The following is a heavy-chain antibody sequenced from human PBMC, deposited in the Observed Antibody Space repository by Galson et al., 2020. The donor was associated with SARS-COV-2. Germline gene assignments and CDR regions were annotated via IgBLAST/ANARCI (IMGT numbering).Heavy chain of an antibody. D-gene: IGHD6-13*01. CDR1: GFTFSSYG. CDR2: IWYDGSNK. J-gene: IGHJ6*02. Sequence: GGSLRLSCEASGFTFSSYGMHWVRQAPGKGLEWVAVIWYDGSNKYYADSVKGRFTISRDNSKNTLYLQMNSLRAEDTAVYYCAREYSSSWGYYYGMDVWGQGTTVTVSS. CDR3: AREYSSSWGYYYGMDV. V-gene: IGHV3-33*01.